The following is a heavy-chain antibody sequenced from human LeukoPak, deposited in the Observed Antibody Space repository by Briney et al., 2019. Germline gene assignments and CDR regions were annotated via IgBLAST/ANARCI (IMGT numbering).Heavy chain of an antibody. V-gene: IGHV4-30-4*08. J-gene: IGHJ5*02. CDR3: ARGTAKYSSGNWFDP. Sequence: SETLSLTCTVSGSSISSGDYYWSWIRQPPGKGLEWIGYIYYSGSTYYNPSLKSRVTISVDTSKNQFSLKLSSVTAADTAVYYCARGTAKYSSGNWFDPWGQGTLVTVSS. CDR2: IYYSGST. D-gene: IGHD6-25*01. CDR1: GSSISSGDYY.